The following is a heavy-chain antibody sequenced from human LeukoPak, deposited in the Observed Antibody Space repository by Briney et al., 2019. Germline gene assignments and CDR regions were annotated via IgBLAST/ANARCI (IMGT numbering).Heavy chain of an antibody. J-gene: IGHJ5*02. Sequence: GSLRLSCAASGFTFSNAWMSWIRQPPGKGLEWIGYIYYSGSTNYNPSLKSRVTISVDTSKNQFSLKLSSVTAADTAVYYCVRGYSSRPQDWFDPWGQGTLVTVSS. D-gene: IGHD6-13*01. CDR1: GFTFSNAW. CDR3: VRGYSSRPQDWFDP. CDR2: IYYSGST. V-gene: IGHV4-59*08.